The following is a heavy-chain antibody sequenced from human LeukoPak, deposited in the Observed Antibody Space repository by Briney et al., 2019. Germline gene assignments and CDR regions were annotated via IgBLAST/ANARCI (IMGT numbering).Heavy chain of an antibody. Sequence: PGGSLRLSCAASGFTFSSYAMSWVRQAPGKGLEWVSAISAGGGVTYYADSVEGRFTISRDDSKNTLYLQMNSLRAEDTAVYYCAKDGIRWSHFDSWGRGTLVTVSS. J-gene: IGHJ4*02. D-gene: IGHD4-23*01. CDR3: AKDGIRWSHFDS. CDR1: GFTFSSYA. V-gene: IGHV3-23*01. CDR2: ISAGGGVT.